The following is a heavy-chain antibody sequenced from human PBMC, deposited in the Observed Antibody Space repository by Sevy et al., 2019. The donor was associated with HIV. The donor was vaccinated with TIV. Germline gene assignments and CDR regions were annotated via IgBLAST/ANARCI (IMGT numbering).Heavy chain of an antibody. V-gene: IGHV1-18*01. Sequence: ASVKVSCKASGYTFTSYGISWVRQAPGQGLEWMGWISAYNGNTNYAQKLKGRVTMTTDTSTGTAYMELRSLGSDDTAVYYCARGEEWERSLYYFDYWGQGTLVTVSS. CDR2: ISAYNGNT. CDR1: GYTFTSYG. J-gene: IGHJ4*02. D-gene: IGHD1-26*01. CDR3: ARGEEWERSLYYFDY.